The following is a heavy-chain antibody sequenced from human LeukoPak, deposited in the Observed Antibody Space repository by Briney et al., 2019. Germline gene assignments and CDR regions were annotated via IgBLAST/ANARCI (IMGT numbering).Heavy chain of an antibody. CDR3: AREASGSFDP. J-gene: IGHJ5*02. CDR2: TYYRSKWYN. CDR1: GDSVSSKSVA. V-gene: IGHV6-1*01. D-gene: IGHD3-10*01. Sequence: SQTLSLTCAISGDSVSSKSVAWGWIRQSPSGGLEWLGRTYYRSKWYNDYAVSVRSRITVNPDTSKNQFSLQLNSVTPEDTAVYYCAREASGSFDPWGQGTLVTVSS.